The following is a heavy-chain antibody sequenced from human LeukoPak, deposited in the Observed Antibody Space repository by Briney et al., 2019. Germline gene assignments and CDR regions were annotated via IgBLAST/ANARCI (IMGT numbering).Heavy chain of an antibody. D-gene: IGHD6-19*01. CDR1: GGSISSGASD. Sequence: SETLSLTCTVSGGSISSGASDWGWIRQHPKRGLEWVGYINHSGSTNYNPSLNSRVTMSVDTSKKQFSLKLSSVTAADTAVYYCARQIAVAGKAGFDYWSQGTLVTVSS. J-gene: IGHJ4*02. V-gene: IGHV4-61*05. CDR2: INHSGST. CDR3: ARQIAVAGKAGFDY.